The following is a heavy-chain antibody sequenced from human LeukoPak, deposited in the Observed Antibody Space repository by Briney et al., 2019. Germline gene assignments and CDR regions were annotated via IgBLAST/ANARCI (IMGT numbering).Heavy chain of an antibody. Sequence: ASVKVFCKASGYTFTGYYMHWVRQAPGQGLEWMGRINPNSGGTNYAHKFQGRVTMTRDTSISTTYMEPSRLRSDDTAVYYCARAIAVAGQGYWGQGTLVTVSS. D-gene: IGHD6-19*01. CDR1: GYTFTGYY. CDR3: ARAIAVAGQGY. V-gene: IGHV1-2*06. CDR2: INPNSGGT. J-gene: IGHJ4*02.